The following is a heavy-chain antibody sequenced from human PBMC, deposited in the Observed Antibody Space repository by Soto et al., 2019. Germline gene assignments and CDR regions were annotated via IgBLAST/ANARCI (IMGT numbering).Heavy chain of an antibody. CDR2: IYYSGTT. Sequence: SETLSLTCTVSSASISSSSYTWGWIRQPPGKGLEWIGSIYYSGTTYYHPSLNSRVTVSVDTSKNQFSLRLSSVTAADTAVYYCARLNGYCVSTGCHGYYGMDVRGQGTTVTVPS. V-gene: IGHV4-39*01. CDR3: ARLNGYCVSTGCHGYYGMDV. D-gene: IGHD2-2*03. CDR1: SASISSSSYT. J-gene: IGHJ6*02.